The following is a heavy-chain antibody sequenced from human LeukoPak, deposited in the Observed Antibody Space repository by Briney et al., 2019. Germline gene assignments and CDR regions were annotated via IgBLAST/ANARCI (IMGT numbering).Heavy chain of an antibody. J-gene: IGHJ6*02. CDR3: ARVGYYYDSSGYRPYGMDV. CDR2: IWYDGSNK. CDR1: GFTFSSYG. D-gene: IGHD3-22*01. Sequence: PGGSLRLSCAASGFTFSSYGMHWVRQAPGKGLEWVAVIWYDGSNKYYADSVKGRFTISRDNSKNTLYLQMNSLRAEDTAVYYCARVGYYYDSSGYRPYGMDVWGQGTTVTVSS. V-gene: IGHV3-33*01.